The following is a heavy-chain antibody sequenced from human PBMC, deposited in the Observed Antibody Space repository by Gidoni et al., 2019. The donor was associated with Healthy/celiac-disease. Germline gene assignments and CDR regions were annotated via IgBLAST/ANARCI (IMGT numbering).Heavy chain of an antibody. J-gene: IGHJ3*02. CDR1: GFTFSSYA. D-gene: IGHD2-15*01. V-gene: IGHV3-23*01. Sequence: EVQLLVSGGGWVQRGGSLRLSCAASGFTFSSYAMSWVRQAPGKGLEWVSAISGSGGSTYYADSVKGRFTISRDNSKNTLYLQMNSLRAEDTAVYYCAKREDIVVVVAATDDAFDIWGQGTMVTVSS. CDR2: ISGSGGST. CDR3: AKREDIVVVVAATDDAFDI.